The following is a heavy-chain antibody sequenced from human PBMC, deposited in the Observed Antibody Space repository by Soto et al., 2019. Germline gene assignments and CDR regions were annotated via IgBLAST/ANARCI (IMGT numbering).Heavy chain of an antibody. V-gene: IGHV4-59*08. CDR3: ARHRGYYDSREVFDY. J-gene: IGHJ4*02. CDR1: GGSISNFY. CDR2: IYYSGTT. Sequence: PSETLSLTCTVSGGSISNFYWSWIRQPPGKGLEWIGYIYYSGTTSYNPSLKSRVTISVDTSKNQFSLKLSSVTAADTAVYYCARHRGYYDSREVFDYWGQGTLVTVS. D-gene: IGHD3-22*01.